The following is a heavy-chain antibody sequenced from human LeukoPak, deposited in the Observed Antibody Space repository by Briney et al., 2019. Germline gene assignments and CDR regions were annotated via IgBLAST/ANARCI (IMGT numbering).Heavy chain of an antibody. CDR3: ARGAYDFWSGDASGAFDI. D-gene: IGHD3-3*01. V-gene: IGHV4-34*01. Sequence: PSETLSLTCAVYGGSFSGYYWSWIRQPPGKGLEWIGEINHSGSTNYNPSLKSRVTISVDTSKNQFSLKLSSVTAADTAVYYCARGAYDFWSGDASGAFDIWGQGTMVTVSS. J-gene: IGHJ3*02. CDR2: INHSGST. CDR1: GGSFSGYY.